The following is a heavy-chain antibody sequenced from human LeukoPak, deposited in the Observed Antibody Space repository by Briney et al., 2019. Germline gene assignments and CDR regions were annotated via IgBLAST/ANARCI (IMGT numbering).Heavy chain of an antibody. V-gene: IGHV4-34*01. CDR1: GGSFSGYY. D-gene: IGHD1-26*01. CDR2: INHSGST. J-gene: IGHJ4*02. Sequence: SETLSLTCAVYGGSFSGYYWSWLRQPPGKGLEWIGEINHSGSTNYNPSLTSRGTISVDTSKNQFSLKLSSVTAADTAVYYCARVRYSGSYRLFDYWGQGTLVTVSS. CDR3: ARVRYSGSYRLFDY.